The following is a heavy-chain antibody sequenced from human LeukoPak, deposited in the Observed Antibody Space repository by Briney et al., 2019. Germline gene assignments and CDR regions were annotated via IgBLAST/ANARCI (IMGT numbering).Heavy chain of an antibody. D-gene: IGHD2-2*01. V-gene: IGHV4-61*01. CDR1: GGSFSSGSYY. J-gene: IGHJ6*02. CDR3: ARAPRGYCSSTSCSKDYYYYGMDV. CDR2: VYYSGST. Sequence: SETLSLTCTVSGGSFSSGSYYWSWIRQPPGKGLEWIGYVYYSGSTNHNPSLKSRVTISVDTSKNQFSLKLSSVTAADTAVYYCARAPRGYCSSTSCSKDYYYYGMDVWGQGTTVTVSS.